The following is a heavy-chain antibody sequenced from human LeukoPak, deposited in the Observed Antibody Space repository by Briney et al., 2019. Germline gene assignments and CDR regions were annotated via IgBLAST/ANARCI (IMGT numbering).Heavy chain of an antibody. Sequence: GGSLRLSCAASGFTSSSNWTHWVRQAPGKGLVWVSRINEDGSTTNYADSVKGRSTIFRDNAKNTLYLQMNSLRAEDTAVYYCVRDLGGRSGHWGQGTLVTVSS. CDR1: GFTSSSNW. J-gene: IGHJ4*02. D-gene: IGHD3-16*01. CDR2: INEDGSTT. V-gene: IGHV3-74*01. CDR3: VRDLGGRSGH.